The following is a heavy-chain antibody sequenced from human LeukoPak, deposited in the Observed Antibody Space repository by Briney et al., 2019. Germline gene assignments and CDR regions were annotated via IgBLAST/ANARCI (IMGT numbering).Heavy chain of an antibody. CDR2: IKQNGGEK. J-gene: IGHJ4*02. CDR1: GFIFSNFS. CDR3: ARGWNYAFRFDN. V-gene: IGHV3-7*01. Sequence: PGGSLRLSCVGSGFIFSNFSINWVRQAPGKGLEWVAHIKQNGGEKYYVDSVKGRFTVSRDNAKNLVYLQMNSLRAEDTAVYYCARGWNYAFRFDNWGQGTLVTVST. D-gene: IGHD1-7*01.